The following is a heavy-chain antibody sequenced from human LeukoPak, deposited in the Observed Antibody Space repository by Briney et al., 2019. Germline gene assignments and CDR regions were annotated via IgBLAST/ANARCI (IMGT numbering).Heavy chain of an antibody. CDR2: IKQDGSEK. D-gene: IGHD3-3*01. V-gene: IGHV3-7*01. Sequence: AGSLRLSCAAPGFTFSSYWMSWVRQATGKGLEWVANIKQDGSEKYYVDSVKGRFTISRDNAKNSLYLQMNSLRAEDTAVYYCARDKGSSTYYDFWSGYCWFDPWGQGTLVTVSS. J-gene: IGHJ5*02. CDR1: GFTFSSYW. CDR3: ARDKGSSTYYDFWSGYCWFDP.